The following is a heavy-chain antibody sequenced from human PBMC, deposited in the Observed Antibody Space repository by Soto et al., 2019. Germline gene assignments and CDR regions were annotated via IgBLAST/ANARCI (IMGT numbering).Heavy chain of an antibody. CDR3: ARRYCSGGSCYGRYFDL. D-gene: IGHD2-15*01. Sequence: QLQLQESGPGLVKPSETLSLTCTVSGGSISSSSYYWGWIRQPPGKGLEWIGSIYYSGSTYYNPFLKSRVTLSVDTSMNQFSLKLSSVTAADTAVYYCARRYCSGGSCYGRYFDLWGRGTLVTVSS. CDR1: GGSISSSSYY. V-gene: IGHV4-39*01. CDR2: IYYSGST. J-gene: IGHJ2*01.